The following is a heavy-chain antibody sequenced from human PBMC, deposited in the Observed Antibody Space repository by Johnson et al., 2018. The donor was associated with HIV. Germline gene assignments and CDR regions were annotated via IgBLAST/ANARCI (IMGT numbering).Heavy chain of an antibody. CDR3: ARKVRFGPFDI. CDR2: IYSAGTT. J-gene: IGHJ3*02. V-gene: IGHV3-53*01. D-gene: IGHD3-10*01. Sequence: PGKGLEWVSIIYSAGTTYYVDSVKGRFTISRDNSKNTLYLQMNSLRAEDTAVYYCARKVRFGPFDIWGQGTMVTVSS.